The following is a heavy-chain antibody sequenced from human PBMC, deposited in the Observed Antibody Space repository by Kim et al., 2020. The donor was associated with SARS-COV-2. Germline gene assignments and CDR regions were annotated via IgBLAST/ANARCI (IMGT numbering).Heavy chain of an antibody. Sequence: SETLSLTCTVSGGSISSSSYYWGWIRQPPGKGLEWIGSIYYSGSTYYNPSLKSRVTISVDTSKNQFSLKLSSVTAADTAVYYCARHSGIAVAGLDYWGQGTLVTVSS. J-gene: IGHJ4*02. V-gene: IGHV4-39*01. CDR2: IYYSGST. CDR3: ARHSGIAVAGLDY. CDR1: GGSISSSSYY. D-gene: IGHD6-19*01.